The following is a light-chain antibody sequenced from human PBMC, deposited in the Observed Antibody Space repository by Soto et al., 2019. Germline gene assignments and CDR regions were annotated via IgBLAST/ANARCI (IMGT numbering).Light chain of an antibody. CDR1: QGIRND. J-gene: IGKJ1*01. CDR2: AAS. Sequence: DIQMTQFPSSLSASVGDRVTITCRASQGIRNDLGWYQQKPGKAPKRLIYAASSLQSGVPSRFSGSGSGTEFALAISILQPEDSASFYCLQHSTYPFTFGQGTKVEIK. V-gene: IGKV1-17*01. CDR3: LQHSTYPFT.